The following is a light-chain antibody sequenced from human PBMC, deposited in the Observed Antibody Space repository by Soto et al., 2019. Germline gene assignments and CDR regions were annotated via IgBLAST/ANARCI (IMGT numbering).Light chain of an antibody. V-gene: IGLV2-23*01. J-gene: IGLJ1*01. CDR2: EGS. Sequence: QSALTQPASVSGSPGQSITISCTVTSSDIGIYNTVSWYQQHPGKAPKLMIFEGSKRPSGVSNRFSASKSGNTASLTISGLQAEDEAEHYCCSYARGSTSVFGTGTKVTVL. CDR1: SSDIGIYNT. CDR3: CSYARGSTSV.